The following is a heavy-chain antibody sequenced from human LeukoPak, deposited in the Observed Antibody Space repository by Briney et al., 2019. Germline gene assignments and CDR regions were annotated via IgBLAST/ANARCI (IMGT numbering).Heavy chain of an antibody. Sequence: SETLSLTCTVSGGSISSYYWSWIRQPPGKGLEWIGYIYYSGSTNYNPSLKGRVTISVDTSKNQFSLKLSSVTAADTAVYYCARSDLGYCSGGSCYLPYYYYYGMDVWGQGTTVTVSS. CDR3: ARSDLGYCSGGSCYLPYYYYYGMDV. J-gene: IGHJ6*02. CDR2: IYYSGST. D-gene: IGHD2-15*01. CDR1: GGSISSYY. V-gene: IGHV4-59*08.